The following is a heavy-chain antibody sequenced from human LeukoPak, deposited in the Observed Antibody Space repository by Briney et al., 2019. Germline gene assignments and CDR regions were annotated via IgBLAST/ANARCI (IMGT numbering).Heavy chain of an antibody. Sequence: ASVKVSCQASGYSLIGYGISWVRQAPGQGLEWMGWISSYSGNTNYAQELQGRVTMTTDSSTSTAYTELRSLRSDDTAFYYCARDRGTYGGMDYWGQGTLVTVSS. CDR2: ISSYSGNT. D-gene: IGHD4-23*01. V-gene: IGHV1-18*01. CDR3: ARDRGTYGGMDY. J-gene: IGHJ4*02. CDR1: GYSLIGYG.